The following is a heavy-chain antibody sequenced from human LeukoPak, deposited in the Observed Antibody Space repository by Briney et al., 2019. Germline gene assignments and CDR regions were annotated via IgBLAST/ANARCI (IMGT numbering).Heavy chain of an antibody. V-gene: IGHV4-34*01. D-gene: IGHD3-22*01. J-gene: IGHJ3*02. CDR3: ARVADYYDSSGYSPGAFDI. CDR1: GGPFSGYY. Sequence: SETLSLTCAVYGGPFSGYYWSWIRQPPGKGLEWIGEINHSGSTNYNPSLKSRVTISVDTSKNQFSLKLSSVTAADTAVYYCARVADYYDSSGYSPGAFDIWGQGTMVTVSS. CDR2: INHSGST.